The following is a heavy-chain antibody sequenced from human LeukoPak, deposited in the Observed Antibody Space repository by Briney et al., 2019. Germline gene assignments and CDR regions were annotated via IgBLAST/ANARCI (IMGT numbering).Heavy chain of an antibody. CDR1: GFTFSTYG. J-gene: IGHJ4*02. CDR3: AKDSVVATAGPYYPDS. Sequence: GGSLRLSCAASGFTFSTYGMYWVRQAPGKGLEWVAFMSYDGSNKYYEDSVKGRFTISRDTSKNTLYLQMDSLRPQDTALYYCAKDSVVATAGPYYPDSWGQGTLVTVSS. D-gene: IGHD2-2*01. CDR2: MSYDGSNK. V-gene: IGHV3-30*02.